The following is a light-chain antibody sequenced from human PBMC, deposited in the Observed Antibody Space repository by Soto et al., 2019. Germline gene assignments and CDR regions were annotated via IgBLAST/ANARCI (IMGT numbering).Light chain of an antibody. CDR1: QSISTY. CDR2: GAS. Sequence: DIQMTQSPSSLSASIGDIITITCRASQSISTYLNWYQQKPGKAPKLLIYGASTLQNGVPSRFSGSGSATHYTLTISGLQPEDFATYYGQQSFITPPLTFGGGTKVEMK. J-gene: IGKJ4*01. V-gene: IGKV1-39*01. CDR3: QQSFITPPLT.